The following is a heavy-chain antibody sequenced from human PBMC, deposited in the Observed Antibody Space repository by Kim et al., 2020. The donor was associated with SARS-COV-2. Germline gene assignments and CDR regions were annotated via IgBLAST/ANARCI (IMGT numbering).Heavy chain of an antibody. D-gene: IGHD6-19*01. Sequence: GGSLRLSCAASGFTFDDYAMHWVRQAPGKGLEWVSLISWDGGSTYYAVSVKGRFTISRDNSKNSLYLQMNSLRAEDTALYYCAKGLRQWLVRGYFDYWGQGTLVTVSS. CDR2: ISWDGGST. CDR3: AKGLRQWLVRGYFDY. CDR1: GFTFDDYA. V-gene: IGHV3-43D*03. J-gene: IGHJ4*02.